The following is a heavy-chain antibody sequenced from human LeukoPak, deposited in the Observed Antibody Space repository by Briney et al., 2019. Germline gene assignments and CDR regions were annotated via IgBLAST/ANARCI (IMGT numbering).Heavy chain of an antibody. CDR1: GFTFSSYW. CDR2: ISGDGSST. D-gene: IGHD1-26*01. CDR3: TRGYSGSYRIDY. Sequence: GGSLRLSCAASGFTFSSYWMHWVRQAQGKGLVWVSRISGDGSSTTYADSVKGRFTISRDNAKNTLYLQMNSLRAEDTAVYYCTRGYSGSYRIDYWGQGSLVTVSS. J-gene: IGHJ4*02. V-gene: IGHV3-74*01.